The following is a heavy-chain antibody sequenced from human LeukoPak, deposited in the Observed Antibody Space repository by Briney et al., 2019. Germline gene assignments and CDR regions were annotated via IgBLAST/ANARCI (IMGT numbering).Heavy chain of an antibody. D-gene: IGHD6-19*01. V-gene: IGHV1-69*05. CDR1: GGTFSSYA. Sequence: SVKVSCKASGGTFSSYAISWVRQAPGQGLEWMVRIIPIFGTANYAQKFQGRVTITTDESTSTAYMELSSLRSEDTAVYYCARGSIAVAGTLVYFDYWGQGTLVTVSS. CDR3: ARGSIAVAGTLVYFDY. CDR2: IIPIFGTA. J-gene: IGHJ4*02.